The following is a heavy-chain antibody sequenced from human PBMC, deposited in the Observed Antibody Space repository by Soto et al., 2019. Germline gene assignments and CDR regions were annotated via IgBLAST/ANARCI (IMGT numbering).Heavy chain of an antibody. CDR1: GFTVSSNY. Sequence: EVQLVESGGGLVQPGGSLRLSCAASGFTVSSNYMSWVRQAPGKGLEWVSVIYSGGSTYYADSVKGRFTISSHNSKNTLYLQRNSLRAEDTAVYYCARATGDFWSGYYPIGFDYWGQGTLVTVSS. CDR2: IYSGGST. V-gene: IGHV3-53*04. J-gene: IGHJ4*02. CDR3: ARATGDFWSGYYPIGFDY. D-gene: IGHD3-3*01.